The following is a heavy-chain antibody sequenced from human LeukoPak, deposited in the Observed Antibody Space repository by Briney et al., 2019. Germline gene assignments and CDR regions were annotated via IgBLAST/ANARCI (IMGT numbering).Heavy chain of an antibody. D-gene: IGHD6-19*01. CDR2: ISSSSSYI. V-gene: IGHV3-21*01. Sequence: GGSLRLSCAASGFTFSSNSMNWVRQAPGKGLEWVSSISSSSSYIYYADSVKGRFTVSRDNAKNSLYLQMNSLRAEDTAVYYCARDRAYSSGWHSDAFDIWGQGTMVTVSS. CDR3: ARDRAYSSGWHSDAFDI. J-gene: IGHJ3*02. CDR1: GFTFSSNS.